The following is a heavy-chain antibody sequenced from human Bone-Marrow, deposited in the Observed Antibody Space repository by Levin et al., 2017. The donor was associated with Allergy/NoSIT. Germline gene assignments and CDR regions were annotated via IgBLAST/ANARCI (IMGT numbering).Heavy chain of an antibody. J-gene: IGHJ4*02. CDR3: ARPATGYSSSLDY. CDR2: IYPGDSDT. CDR1: GYTFDDHW. D-gene: IGHD3-22*01. V-gene: IGHV5-51*01. Sequence: GESLKISCTASGYTFDDHWIGWVRQVSGKGLEWMGIIYPGDSDTRYSPSFQGQVTISVDMSINSAYLQWSSLKATDTAIYFCARPATGYSSSLDYWGQGTLVAVSS.